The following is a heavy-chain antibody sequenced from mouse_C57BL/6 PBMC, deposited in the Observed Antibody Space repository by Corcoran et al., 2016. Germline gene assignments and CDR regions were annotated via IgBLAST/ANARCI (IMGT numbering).Heavy chain of an antibody. CDR3: ARLYYSNSYYFDY. D-gene: IGHD2-5*01. V-gene: IGHV1-18*01. J-gene: IGHJ2*01. Sequence: EVQLQQSGPELVKPGASVKIPCKASGYTFTDYNMDWVKQSHGKSLEWIGDINPNNGGTIYNQKFKGKATLTVDKSSSTAYMELRSLTSEDTAVYYCARLYYSNSYYFDYWGQGTTLTVSS. CDR1: GYTFTDYN. CDR2: INPNNGGT.